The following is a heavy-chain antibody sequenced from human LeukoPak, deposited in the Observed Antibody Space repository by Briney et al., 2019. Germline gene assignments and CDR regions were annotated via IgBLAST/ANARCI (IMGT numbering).Heavy chain of an antibody. V-gene: IGHV1-2*02. CDR2: INPNSGGT. CDR1: GYTFTGYY. J-gene: IGHJ6*03. Sequence: ASVKVSCKASGYTFTGYYMHWVRQAPGQGLEWMGWINPNSGGTNYAQKFQGRVTMTRDTSISTAYMELSSLRSDDTAVYYCARGSMTYYYLDVWGRGTTVTISS. D-gene: IGHD2-21*02. CDR3: ARGSMTYYYLDV.